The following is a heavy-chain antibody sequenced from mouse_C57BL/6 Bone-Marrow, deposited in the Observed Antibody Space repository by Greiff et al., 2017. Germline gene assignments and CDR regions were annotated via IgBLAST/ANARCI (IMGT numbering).Heavy chain of an antibody. J-gene: IGHJ3*01. CDR2: ISSGGSYT. CDR3: AHGSSSAWFAY. V-gene: IGHV5-6*01. D-gene: IGHD1-1*01. CDR1: GFTFSSYG. Sequence: EVKLQESGGDLVKPGGSLKLSCAASGFTFSSYGMSWVRQTPDKRLEWVATISSGGSYTYYPASVKGRFTISRDNAKNTLYLQMSSLKSEDTAMYYCAHGSSSAWFAYWGQGTLVTVSA.